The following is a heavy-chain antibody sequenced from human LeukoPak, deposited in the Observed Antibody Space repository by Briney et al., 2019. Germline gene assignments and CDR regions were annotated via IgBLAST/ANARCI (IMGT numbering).Heavy chain of an antibody. J-gene: IGHJ4*02. D-gene: IGHD4-17*01. CDR1: GFSFSSYG. Sequence: PGGSLRLSCAASGFSFSSYGMRWVRQAPGKGLEWVSSISSSTSYIYYADSVKGRFTISKDNAKNSLYLQMNSLRAEDTAVYYCARAGGSTVSHSDYWGQGTLVTVSS. CDR2: ISSSTSYI. CDR3: ARAGGSTVSHSDY. V-gene: IGHV3-21*01.